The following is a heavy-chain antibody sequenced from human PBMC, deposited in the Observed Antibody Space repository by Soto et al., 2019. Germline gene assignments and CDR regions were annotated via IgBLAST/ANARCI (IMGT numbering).Heavy chain of an antibody. D-gene: IGHD2-21*02. V-gene: IGHV3-21*01. CDR1: GFTFSSYS. J-gene: IGHJ5*02. CDR3: ARHGAYCGGDCYDERWFDP. CDR2: ISSSSSYI. Sequence: GGSLRLSCAASGFTFSSYSMNWVRQAPGKGLEWVSSISSSSSYIYYADSVKGRFTISRDNAKNSLYLQMNSLRAEDTAVYYCARHGAYCGGDCYDERWFDPWGQGTLVTVSS.